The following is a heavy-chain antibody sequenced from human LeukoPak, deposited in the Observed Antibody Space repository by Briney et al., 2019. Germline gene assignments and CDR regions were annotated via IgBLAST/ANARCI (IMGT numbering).Heavy chain of an antibody. CDR2: MNPNSGNT. V-gene: IGHV1-8*02. J-gene: IGHJ3*02. CDR3: ARSSRNYYDSSPSPDAFDI. CDR1: GYTFTGYY. Sequence: ASVKVSCKASGYTFTGYYMHWVRQATGQGLEWMGWMNPNSGNTGYAQKFQGRVTMTRNTSINTAYMELSSLRSEDTAVYYCARSSRNYYDSSPSPDAFDIWGQGTMVTVSS. D-gene: IGHD3-22*01.